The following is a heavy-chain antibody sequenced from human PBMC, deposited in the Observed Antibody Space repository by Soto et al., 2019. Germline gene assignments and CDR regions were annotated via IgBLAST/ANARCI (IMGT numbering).Heavy chain of an antibody. CDR3: ATIKPVRSGHYHYYGLDV. D-gene: IGHD4-17*01. CDR1: GYTLTELS. V-gene: IGHV1-24*01. CDR2: FDPEDGET. J-gene: IGHJ6*02. Sequence: ASVKVSCKVSGYTLTELSMHWVRQAPGKGLEWMGGFDPEDGETIYAQKFQGRVTMTEDTSTDTAYMELSSLRSEDTAVYYCATIKPVRSGHYHYYGLDVWGQGTTVTVSS.